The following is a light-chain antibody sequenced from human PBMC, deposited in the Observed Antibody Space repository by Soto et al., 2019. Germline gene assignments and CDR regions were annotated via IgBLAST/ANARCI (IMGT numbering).Light chain of an antibody. CDR1: QSLLHSNGYNY. J-gene: IGKJ5*01. V-gene: IGKV2-28*01. Sequence: DIVMTQSPLSLPVTPGEPASISCRSSQSLLHSNGYNYLDWYLQKPGQSPQLLIYLGSNRASGVPARFSGSGSGTEFTLTISSLQSEDFAVYYCQQYNNWPPTFGQGTRLEI. CDR2: LGS. CDR3: QQYNNWPPT.